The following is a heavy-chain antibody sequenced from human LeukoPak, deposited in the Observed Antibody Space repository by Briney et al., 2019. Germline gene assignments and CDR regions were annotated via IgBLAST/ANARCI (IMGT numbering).Heavy chain of an antibody. V-gene: IGHV3-23*01. Sequence: GGSLRVSCAASGFTFSSYAVSWVRQAPRKGLEWVSAISGVGGTYYADSVGGRFTISRDNLKNTLYLQMNSLRAEDTAVYYCAKTSGYYDSWGQGTLVTVSS. CDR1: GFTFSSYA. CDR2: ISGVGGT. D-gene: IGHD3-22*01. J-gene: IGHJ5*01. CDR3: AKTSGYYDS.